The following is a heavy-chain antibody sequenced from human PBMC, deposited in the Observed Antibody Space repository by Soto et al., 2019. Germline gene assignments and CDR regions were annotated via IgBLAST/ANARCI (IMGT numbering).Heavy chain of an antibody. CDR1: GGSISSGGYS. D-gene: IGHD6-13*01. CDR3: ASGQQLVRNY. V-gene: IGHV4-30-2*01. Sequence: QLQLQESGSGLVKPSQTLSLTCAVSGGSISSGGYSWSWIRQPPGKGLEWIGYIYHSGSTYSNPSRKGRVTISVDRPKNQFSLKLSSVTAADTAVYYCASGQQLVRNYWGQGTLVTVSS. CDR2: IYHSGST. J-gene: IGHJ4*02.